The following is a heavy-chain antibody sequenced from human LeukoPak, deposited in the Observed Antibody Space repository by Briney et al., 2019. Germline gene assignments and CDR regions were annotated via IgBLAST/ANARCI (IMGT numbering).Heavy chain of an antibody. J-gene: IGHJ2*01. CDR2: ISSYNGKT. CDR1: GYTFTSYG. D-gene: IGHD6-13*01. Sequence: APVKVSCKASGYTFTSYGLAWVRQAPGQGLEWIGWISSYNGKTTYAQNLQGRVTMTTDTSTSTAYMEMRSLGPDDTAVYYCARGGYVDLWGRGTLVTVSS. V-gene: IGHV1-18*01. CDR3: ARGGYVDL.